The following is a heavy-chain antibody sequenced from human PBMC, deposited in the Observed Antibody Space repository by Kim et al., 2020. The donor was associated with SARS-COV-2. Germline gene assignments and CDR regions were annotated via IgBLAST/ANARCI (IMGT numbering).Heavy chain of an antibody. V-gene: IGHV4-39*07. Sequence: SETLSLTCTVSGGSISSSSYYWGWIRQPPGKGLEWIGSIYYSGSTYYNPSLKSRVTISVDTSKNQFSLKLSSVTAADTAVYYCAKELGDYCSGGSCYGMDVWGQGTTVTVSS. CDR3: AKELGDYCSGGSCYGMDV. J-gene: IGHJ6*02. D-gene: IGHD2-15*01. CDR1: GGSISSSSYY. CDR2: IYYSGST.